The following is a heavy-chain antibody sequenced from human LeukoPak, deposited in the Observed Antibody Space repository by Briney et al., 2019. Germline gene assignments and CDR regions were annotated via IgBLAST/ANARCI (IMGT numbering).Heavy chain of an antibody. CDR1: GFTFSSYW. Sequence: SGGSLRLSSAASGFTFSSYWMHWVRQAPGKGLVWVSRINSDGSSTNYADSVKGRFTISRDNAKYTLYVQMNGVRVEDTAVYYCARGGFGRPNAFDIWGQGTMVTVSS. D-gene: IGHD3-16*01. J-gene: IGHJ3*02. CDR3: ARGGFGRPNAFDI. CDR2: INSDGSST. V-gene: IGHV3-74*01.